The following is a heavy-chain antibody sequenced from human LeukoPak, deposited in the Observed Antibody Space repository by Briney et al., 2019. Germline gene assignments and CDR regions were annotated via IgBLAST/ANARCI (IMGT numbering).Heavy chain of an antibody. CDR1: GYTFTSYD. J-gene: IGHJ3*02. CDR3: ARDCRSTSCYLAFDI. CDR2: MNPNSGNT. Sequence: ASVKVSCKASGYTFTSYDINWVRQATGQGLEWMGWMNPNSGNTGYAQKFQGRVTITRNTSISTAYMELSSLRSEDTAVYYCARDCRSTSCYLAFDIWGQGTMVTVSS. D-gene: IGHD2-2*01. V-gene: IGHV1-8*03.